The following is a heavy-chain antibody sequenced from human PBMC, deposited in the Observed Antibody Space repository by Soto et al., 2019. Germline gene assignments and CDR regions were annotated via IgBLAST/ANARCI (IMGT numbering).Heavy chain of an antibody. CDR1: GYTFTSYY. V-gene: IGHV1-46*01. D-gene: IGHD2-2*01. Sequence: GASVKVSCKXSGYTFTSYYMHWVRQAPGQGLEWMGIINPSGGSTSYAQKFQGRVTMTRDTSTSTVYMELSSLRSEDTAVYYCASLSGTSAAEPTFDYWGQGTLVTVSS. CDR2: INPSGGST. CDR3: ASLSGTSAAEPTFDY. J-gene: IGHJ4*02.